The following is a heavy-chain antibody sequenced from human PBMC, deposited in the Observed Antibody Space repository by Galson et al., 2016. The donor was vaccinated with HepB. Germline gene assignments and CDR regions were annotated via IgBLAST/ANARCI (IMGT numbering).Heavy chain of an antibody. V-gene: IGHV3-23*01. Sequence: SLRLSCAGSGFSLGAYWMVWVRQAPGKGLEWVSAISGGGGSTYYANSVQGRSTISRGNSKNTLYLQMNSLRAEDTALYYCAKYLDYYDSSGVDYWGQGTLVTVSS. CDR3: AKYLDYYDSSGVDY. CDR2: ISGGGGST. CDR1: GFSLGAYW. D-gene: IGHD3-22*01. J-gene: IGHJ4*02.